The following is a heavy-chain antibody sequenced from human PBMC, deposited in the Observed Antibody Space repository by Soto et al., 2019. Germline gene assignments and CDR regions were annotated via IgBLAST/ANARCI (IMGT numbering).Heavy chain of an antibody. CDR2: IYPGNSNT. CDR1: GYSFTSYW. V-gene: IGHV5-51*03. CDR3: ARRRIAGSGWDV. D-gene: IGHD6-13*01. Sequence: EVQLVQAGAEVKKPGESLKISCEGSGYSFTSYWIGWVRQMPGKGPEWMGIIYPGNSNTRYSPSFQGQVTISADKCISTAYLQWSSLKSSDTAVYYCARRRIAGSGWDVWGQGTTVTVSS. J-gene: IGHJ6*02.